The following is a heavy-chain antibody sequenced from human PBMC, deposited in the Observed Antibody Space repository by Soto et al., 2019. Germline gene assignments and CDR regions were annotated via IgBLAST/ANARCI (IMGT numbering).Heavy chain of an antibody. CDR3: ARSDSGSFSFDY. V-gene: IGHV4-59*01. CDR1: NGSISSNF. J-gene: IGHJ4*02. Sequence: PSETLSLTCTVSNGSISSNFWTWIRQPPGKGLEWIGYIYNSVNTNYNPSLKSRVTLSVDTSKNQLSLRLSSVTAADTAVYYCARSDSGSFSFDYWGRGTLVTVSS. CDR2: IYNSVNT. D-gene: IGHD1-26*01.